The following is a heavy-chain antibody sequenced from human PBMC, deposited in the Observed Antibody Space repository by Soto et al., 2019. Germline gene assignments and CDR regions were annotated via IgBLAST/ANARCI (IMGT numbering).Heavy chain of an antibody. CDR3: AKIGSSSSVSLPLVLLDY. CDR1: GFPFINYA. V-gene: IGHV3-23*01. J-gene: IGHJ4*02. CDR2: IPGSGVST. Sequence: GGSLRLSCAASGFPFINYAMSWVRQSPGKGLEWVSAIPGSGVSTYYAGSVKGRFTISRDNSKNTLYLQMNSLRVEDTAVYYCAKIGSSSSVSLPLVLLDYWGQGALVTVSS. D-gene: IGHD6-6*01.